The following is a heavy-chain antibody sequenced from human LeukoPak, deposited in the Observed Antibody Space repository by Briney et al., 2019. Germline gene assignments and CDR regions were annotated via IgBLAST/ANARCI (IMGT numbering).Heavy chain of an antibody. CDR2: ISYDGSNK. J-gene: IGHJ3*02. V-gene: IGHV3-30-3*01. CDR3: AKDLLPYPTGSDI. CDR1: GFTFSTYA. Sequence: GGSLRLSCAASGFTFSTYAMHWVRQAPGKGLEWVAVISYDGSNKYYADSVKGRFTISRDNSKNTLYLQMNSLRAEDTAVYYCAKDLLPYPTGSDIWGQGTMVTVSS. D-gene: IGHD1-14*01.